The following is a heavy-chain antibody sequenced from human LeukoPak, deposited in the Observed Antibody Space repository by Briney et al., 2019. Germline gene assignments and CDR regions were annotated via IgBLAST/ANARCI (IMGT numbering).Heavy chain of an antibody. V-gene: IGHV3-7*01. CDR2: IKQDGSEK. D-gene: IGHD3-22*01. J-gene: IGHJ2*01. CDR3: ARVGGYYDSSGYYYVDWYFDL. CDR1: GFTFSSSW. Sequence: GGSLRLSCAASGFTFSSSWMSWVRQAPGKGLEWVANIKQDGSEKYYVDSVKGRFTISRDNAKNSLYMQMNRLRAEETAVYYCARVGGYYDSSGYYYVDWYFDLWGRGTLVTVSS.